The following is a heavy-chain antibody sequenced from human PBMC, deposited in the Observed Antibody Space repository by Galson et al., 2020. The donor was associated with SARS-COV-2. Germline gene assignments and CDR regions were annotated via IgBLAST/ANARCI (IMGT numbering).Heavy chain of an antibody. D-gene: IGHD2-21*01. CDR2: YYHRGVT. Sequence: SETLSLTCTVSDDSIINSYWGWIRHSPGMGLQWIGCYYHRGVTYYNPSLKSRVTISADTSKNQFSLSLSSVTTADTAVYYCARGEVIDPVRQEYWGQGILVTVSS. V-gene: IGHV4-59*01. CDR3: ARGEVIDPVRQEY. J-gene: IGHJ4*02. CDR1: DDSIINSY.